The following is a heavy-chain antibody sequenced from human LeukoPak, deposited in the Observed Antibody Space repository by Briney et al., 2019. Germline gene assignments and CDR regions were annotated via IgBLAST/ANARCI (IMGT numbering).Heavy chain of an antibody. Sequence: PGGSLRLSCAASGFTLSSHAIHWVRQAPGKGLEWVANIKQDGSEKYYVDSVKGRFTISRDNAKNSLYLQMNSLRAEDTAVYYCARNRWFYYYYMDVWGKGTTVTVSS. J-gene: IGHJ6*03. V-gene: IGHV3-7*01. CDR1: GFTLSSHA. CDR3: ARNRWFYYYYMDV. D-gene: IGHD4-23*01. CDR2: IKQDGSEK.